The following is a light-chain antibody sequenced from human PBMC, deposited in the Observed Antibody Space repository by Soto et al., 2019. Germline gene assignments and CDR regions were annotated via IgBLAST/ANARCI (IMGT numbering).Light chain of an antibody. CDR3: QQRYNSPQA. CDR2: AAS. CDR1: QTIMTY. Sequence: DIQMTQSPSSLSASVGDEVTITCRASQTIMTYLNWYQLKPGKPPRLLIYAASSLQSGVPSRYSGSGSGTDFTLTMSSLLPEDCATYSCQQRYNSPQAFGRGKKVDI. V-gene: IGKV1-39*01. J-gene: IGKJ1*01.